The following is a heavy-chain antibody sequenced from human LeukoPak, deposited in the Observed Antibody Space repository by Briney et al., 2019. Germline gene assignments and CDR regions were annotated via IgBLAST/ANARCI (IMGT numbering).Heavy chain of an antibody. J-gene: IGHJ4*02. CDR2: IKQDGSGK. Sequence: GGSLRLSCAASGFTFSSYWMSWVRQAPGKGLEWVANIKQDGSGKYYVDSVKGRFTISRDNAKNSLYLQMNSLRAEDTAVYYCARGPCCYWMSQDYWGQGTLVTVSS. V-gene: IGHV3-7*03. CDR3: ARGPCCYWMSQDY. CDR1: GFTFSSYW. D-gene: IGHD2-15*01.